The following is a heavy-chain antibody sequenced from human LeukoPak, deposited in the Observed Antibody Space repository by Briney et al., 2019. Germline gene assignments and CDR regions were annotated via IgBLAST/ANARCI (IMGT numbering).Heavy chain of an antibody. D-gene: IGHD4-17*01. J-gene: IGHJ6*02. V-gene: IGHV3-7*05. CDR1: GFTFSIYW. Sequence: GGSLRLSCAASGFTFSIYWMSWVRQAPGKGLEWVANIKQNSSEKYYVDSVKGRVTIPRDNAKNSLFLQMSSLRAEDTAVYYCVRDINGGLRNYYYYDMDVWGQGTTVTVSS. CDR3: VRDINGGLRNYYYYDMDV. CDR2: IKQNSSEK.